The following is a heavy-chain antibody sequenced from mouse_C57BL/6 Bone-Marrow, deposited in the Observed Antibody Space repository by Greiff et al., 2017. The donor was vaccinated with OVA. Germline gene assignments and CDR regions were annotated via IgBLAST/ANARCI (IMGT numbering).Heavy chain of an antibody. J-gene: IGHJ3*01. V-gene: IGHV14-4*01. CDR3: TPYYYGSSPWFAY. Sequence: EVQLQQSGAELVRPGASVKLSCTASGFNITDDYMHWVKQRPEQGLEWIGWIDPENGDTEYASKFQGKATITADTSSNTAYLQLSSLTSEDTAVYYCTPYYYGSSPWFAYWGQGTLVTVSA. D-gene: IGHD1-1*01. CDR2: IDPENGDT. CDR1: GFNITDDY.